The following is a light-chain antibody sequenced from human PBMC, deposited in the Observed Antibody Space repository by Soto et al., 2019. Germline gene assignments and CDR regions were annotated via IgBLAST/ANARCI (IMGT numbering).Light chain of an antibody. J-gene: IGKJ1*01. Sequence: EIVWTQSPGTLSLSPGERATLSCRASQSVSSSYLAWYQQKPGQAPRLLIYDASTLESGVPSRFSGSRSGTEFTLTISSLQPDDFATYYCQQYNSYSWTFGQGTKVDI. CDR1: QSVSSSY. CDR3: QQYNSYSWT. V-gene: IGKV3-20*01. CDR2: DAS.